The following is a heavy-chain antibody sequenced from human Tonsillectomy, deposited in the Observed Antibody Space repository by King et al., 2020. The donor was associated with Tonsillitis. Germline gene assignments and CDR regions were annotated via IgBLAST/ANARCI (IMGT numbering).Heavy chain of an antibody. CDR3: ARGNRIAATGSGYAFDI. CDR1: GYTFTSYY. J-gene: IGHJ3*02. D-gene: IGHD6-13*01. V-gene: IGHV1-46*01. Sequence: VQLVQSGAEVKKPGASVKLSCKAFGYTFTSYYMHWVRQAPGQGLEWMGIINPSGGSPSYAQKFQGRVTMTRDTSTSTVYMELSSLRSEDTAVFYCARGNRIAATGSGYAFDIWGQGKMVTVSS. CDR2: INPSGGSP.